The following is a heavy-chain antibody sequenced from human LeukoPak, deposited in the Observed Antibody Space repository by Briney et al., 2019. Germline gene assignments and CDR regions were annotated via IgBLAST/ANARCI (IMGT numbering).Heavy chain of an antibody. CDR2: IYYIGTT. CDR1: GGPISSPNSYY. Sequence: SETLSLTCTVSGGPISSPNSYYWGWIRQPPEKGLEWIGSIYYIGTTYYNPSLKSRVTISTDTSKNQFSLKLSSVTAADTAVYYCARGWAGDHYDHWGQGTLVTVSS. V-gene: IGHV4-39*07. CDR3: ARGWAGDHYDH. D-gene: IGHD3-10*01. J-gene: IGHJ4*02.